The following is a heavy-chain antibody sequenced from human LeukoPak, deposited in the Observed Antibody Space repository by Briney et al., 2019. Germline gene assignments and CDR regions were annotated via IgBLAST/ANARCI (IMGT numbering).Heavy chain of an antibody. V-gene: IGHV3-21*01. CDR3: ARDPYSGAYGNTYYYFMDV. D-gene: IGHD1-26*01. Sequence: GGTLRLSCAASGFTFSSYGMSWVRQAPGKGLEWVSSISSSSSYIYYADSVKGRFTVSRDNARNSLYLQMNSLTAEDTAVYYCARDPYSGAYGNTYYYFMDVWGKGTTVTISS. CDR1: GFTFSSYG. CDR2: ISSSSSYI. J-gene: IGHJ6*03.